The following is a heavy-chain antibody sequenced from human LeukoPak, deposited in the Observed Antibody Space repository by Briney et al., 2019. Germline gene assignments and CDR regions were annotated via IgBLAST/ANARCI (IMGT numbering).Heavy chain of an antibody. V-gene: IGHV1-46*01. CDR1: GYTFTSYY. J-gene: IGHJ4*02. CDR2: INPSGGST. D-gene: IGHD5-12*01. CDR3: ARDTLGRRDGYNF. Sequence: ASVKVSCEASGYTFTSYYMHWVRQAPGQGLEWMGIINPSGGSTSYAQKFQGRVTMTRDTSTSTVYMELSSLRSEDTAVYYCARDTLGRRDGYNFWGQGTLVTVSS.